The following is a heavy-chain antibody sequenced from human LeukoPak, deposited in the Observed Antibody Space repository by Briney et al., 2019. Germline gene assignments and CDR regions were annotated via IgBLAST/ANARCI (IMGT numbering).Heavy chain of an antibody. D-gene: IGHD4-23*01. J-gene: IGHJ4*02. V-gene: IGHV4-59*01. CDR1: GGSISSYY. Sequence: SETLSLTCTVSGGSISSYYWSWIRQPPGKGLEWIAYTYYSGSTNYNPSLKSRVTISVDTSKNQFSLKLSSVTAADTAVYYCATFYGGNLDYWGQGTLVTVSS. CDR3: ATFYGGNLDY. CDR2: TYYSGST.